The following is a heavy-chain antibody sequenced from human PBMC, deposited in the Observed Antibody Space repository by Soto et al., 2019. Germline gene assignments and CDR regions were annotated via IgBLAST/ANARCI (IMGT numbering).Heavy chain of an antibody. CDR2: ISYDGSNK. D-gene: IGHD3-9*01. V-gene: IGHV3-30-3*01. CDR3: ARDGERYFDWLLSLFAY. J-gene: IGHJ4*02. Sequence: PGGSLRLSCAASGFTFSSYAMHWVRQAPGKGLEWVAVISYDGSNKYYADSVKGRFTISRDNSKNTLYLQMNSLRAEDTAVYYCARDGERYFDWLLSLFAYRAQGSSVIGSS. CDR1: GFTFSSYA.